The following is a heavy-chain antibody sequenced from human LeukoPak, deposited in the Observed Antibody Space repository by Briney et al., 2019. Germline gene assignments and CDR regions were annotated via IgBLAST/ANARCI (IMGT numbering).Heavy chain of an antibody. J-gene: IGHJ6*03. CDR1: GFTFSDYY. CDR3: ARGGYCSGGSSVTGDYYYMDV. D-gene: IGHD2-15*01. V-gene: IGHV3-11*04. Sequence: AGGSLRLSCAASGFTFSDYYMSWIRQAPGKGLEWVSYISSSGSTIYYADSVKGRFTISRDNAKNSLYLQMNSLRAEDTAVYYCARGGYCSGGSSVTGDYYYMDVWGKGTTVTVSS. CDR2: ISSSGSTI.